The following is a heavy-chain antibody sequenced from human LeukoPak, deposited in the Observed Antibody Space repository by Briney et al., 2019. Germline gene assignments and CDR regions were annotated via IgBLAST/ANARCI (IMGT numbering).Heavy chain of an antibody. CDR1: GGTFSSNA. Sequence: SVKVSCKXSGGTFSSNAISWVRQAPGQGLEWMGGIIPIFGTANYAQKFQGRVMITTDESTSTAYMELSSLRSEDTAVYYCARRGDGYNQGYFDYWGQGTLVTVSS. CDR3: ARRGDGYNQGYFDY. J-gene: IGHJ4*02. D-gene: IGHD5-24*01. V-gene: IGHV1-69*05. CDR2: IIPIFGTA.